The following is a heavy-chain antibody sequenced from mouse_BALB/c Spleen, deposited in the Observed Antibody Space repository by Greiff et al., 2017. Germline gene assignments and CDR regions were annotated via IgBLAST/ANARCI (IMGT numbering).Heavy chain of an antibody. D-gene: IGHD2-3*01. J-gene: IGHJ4*01. CDR1: GYAFTNYL. V-gene: IGHV1-54*01. CDR3: ARGWAWGDY. CDR2: INPGSGGT. Sequence: VQLQESGAELVRPGTSVKVSCKASGYAFTNYLIEWVKQRPGQGLEWIGVINPGSGGTNYNEKFKGKATLTADKSSSTAYMQLSSLTSDDSAVYFCARGWAWGDYWGQGTSVTVSS.